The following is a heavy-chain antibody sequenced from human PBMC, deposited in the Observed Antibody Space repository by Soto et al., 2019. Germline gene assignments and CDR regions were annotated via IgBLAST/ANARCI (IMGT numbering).Heavy chain of an antibody. J-gene: IGHJ4*02. Sequence: SVNVSCKASGGTFSSYAISWVRQAPGQGLEWMGGIIPIFGTANYAQKFQGRVTITADKSTSTAYMELSSLRSEDTAVYYCATHRAPGGFDYWGQGTLVTVSS. CDR3: ATHRAPGGFDY. CDR2: IIPIFGTA. D-gene: IGHD3-10*01. V-gene: IGHV1-69*06. CDR1: GGTFSSYA.